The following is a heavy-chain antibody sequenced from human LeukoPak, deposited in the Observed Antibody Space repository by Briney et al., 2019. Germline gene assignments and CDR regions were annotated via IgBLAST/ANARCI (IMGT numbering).Heavy chain of an antibody. CDR3: ARDVYHGNYFDY. CDR2: ISSSSYI. D-gene: IGHD2-2*02. CDR1: GFTFSSYS. Sequence: GGSLRLSCAASGFTFSSYSMNWVRQAPGKGLEWVSSISSSSYIYYADSVKGRFTISRDNAKNSLYLQMNSLRAEDTAVYYCARDVYHGNYFDYWGQGTLVTVSS. J-gene: IGHJ4*02. V-gene: IGHV3-21*01.